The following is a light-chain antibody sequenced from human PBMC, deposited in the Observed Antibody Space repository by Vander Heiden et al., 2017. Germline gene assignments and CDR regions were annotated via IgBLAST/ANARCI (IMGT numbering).Light chain of an antibody. CDR1: NIGSKS. J-gene: IGLJ1*01. Sequence: SYVLSQPPAVSVAPGQTASINWGGKNIGSKSVHWDQQKPGQAPVLVVYDDSDRPSGSPERFSGSNSGNTATLTISRVEAGDEADYYCQVWDSSSEYVFGTGTNGTVL. CDR3: QVWDSSSEYV. V-gene: IGLV3-21*02. CDR2: DDS.